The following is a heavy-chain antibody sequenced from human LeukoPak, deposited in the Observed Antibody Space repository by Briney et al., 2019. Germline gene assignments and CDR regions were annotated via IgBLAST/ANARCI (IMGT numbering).Heavy chain of an antibody. CDR1: GYTFTIYD. V-gene: IGHV1-8*01. CDR2: MNPNSGNT. Sequence: ASVKVSCKASGYTFTIYDINCVRQATGQGLEWMGWMNPNSGNTGYAQKFQGRVTMTRNTSISTAYMELSSLRSEDTAVYHCATSVVRGNNNYYWGQGTLVTVSS. D-gene: IGHD1/OR15-1a*01. CDR3: ATSVVRGNNNYY. J-gene: IGHJ4*02.